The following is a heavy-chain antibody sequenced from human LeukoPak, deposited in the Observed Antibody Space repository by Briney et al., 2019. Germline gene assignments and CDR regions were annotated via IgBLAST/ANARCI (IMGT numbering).Heavy chain of an antibody. Sequence: GGSLRLSCAAFGFTFSSYSMNWVRQAPGKGLEGVSSISSSSSYIYYADSVKGRFTISRDNAKNSLYLQMNSLRAEDTAVYYCARDGGTVTTHFDYWGQGTLVTVSS. J-gene: IGHJ4*02. CDR1: GFTFSSYS. D-gene: IGHD4-17*01. CDR3: ARDGGTVTTHFDY. CDR2: ISSSSSYI. V-gene: IGHV3-21*01.